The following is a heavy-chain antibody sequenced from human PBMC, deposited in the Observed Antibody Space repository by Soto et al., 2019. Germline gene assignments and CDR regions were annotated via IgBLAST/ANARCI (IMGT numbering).Heavy chain of an antibody. CDR1: GFTCISYA. Sequence: GRPMRVPXAASGFTCISYAMSWVRQAPGKGLEWVSAISGSGGNTYYADSVKGRFTISRDNSKNTLYLQMNSLRAEDTAVYYCAKDMCSSTSCYGDYYYYGMDVWGQGTTVTVS. CDR3: AKDMCSSTSCYGDYYYYGMDV. J-gene: IGHJ6*02. V-gene: IGHV3-23*01. CDR2: ISGSGGNT. D-gene: IGHD2-2*01.